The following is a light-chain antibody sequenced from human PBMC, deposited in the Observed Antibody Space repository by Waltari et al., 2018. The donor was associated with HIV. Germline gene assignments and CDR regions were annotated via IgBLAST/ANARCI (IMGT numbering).Light chain of an antibody. V-gene: IGKV4-1*01. CDR3: QQTYTIPPT. Sequence: DIVMTQSPDSLAVSLDERATIQCTSSQNVVYSSNNRNYLSWYQQKAGQPPKRIIYWASSRQSGVPDRFSGSGSGTDFTLTISSLQAEDVAVYFCQQTYTIPPTFGGGTKVEIK. CDR2: WAS. J-gene: IGKJ4*01. CDR1: QNVVYSSNNRNY.